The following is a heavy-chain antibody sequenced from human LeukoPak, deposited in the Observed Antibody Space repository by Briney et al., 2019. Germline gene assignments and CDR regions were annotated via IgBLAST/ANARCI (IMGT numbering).Heavy chain of an antibody. V-gene: IGHV3-21*01. CDR2: ISSSSSYI. CDR3: ARDSVEAGNFDY. D-gene: IGHD6-19*01. J-gene: IGHJ4*02. CDR1: GFTFSSYS. Sequence: GGSLRLSCAAPGFTFSSYSMNWVRQAPGKGLEWVSSISSSSSYIYYADSVKGRFTISRDNAKNSLYLQMNSLRAEDTAVYYCARDSVEAGNFDYWGQGTLVTVSS.